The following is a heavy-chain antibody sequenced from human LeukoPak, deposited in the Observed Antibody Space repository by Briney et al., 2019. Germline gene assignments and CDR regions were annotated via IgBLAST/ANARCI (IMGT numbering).Heavy chain of an antibody. CDR1: GFTFSSYA. CDR2: ISYDGSNK. Sequence: GGSLRLSCAASGFTFSSYAMHWVRQAPGKGLEWVAVISYDGSNKYYADSVKGRFTISRDNSKSTLYLQMNSLRAEDTAVYYCARERMAYFDYWGQGTLVTVSS. D-gene: IGHD5-24*01. CDR3: ARERMAYFDY. V-gene: IGHV3-30-3*01. J-gene: IGHJ4*02.